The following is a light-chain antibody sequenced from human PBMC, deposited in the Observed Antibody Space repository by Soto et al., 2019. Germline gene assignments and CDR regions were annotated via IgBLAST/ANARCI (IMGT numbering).Light chain of an antibody. CDR1: SSDIGGYDY. CDR3: TSYASGSTHVV. V-gene: IGLV2-14*01. J-gene: IGLJ2*01. CDR2: DVN. Sequence: QSALTQPAYVSGSPGQSITLSCTGTSSDIGGYDYVSWYQRHPGKAPKLIIYDVNNRPSGVSNRFSGSKSGNTASLTISGLQAEDDADYYCTSYASGSTHVVFGGGTKLTV.